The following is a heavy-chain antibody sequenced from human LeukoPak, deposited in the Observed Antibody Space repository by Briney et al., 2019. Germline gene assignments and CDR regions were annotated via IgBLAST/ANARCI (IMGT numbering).Heavy chain of an antibody. V-gene: IGHV3-73*01. Sequence: PGGSLRLSCAASGFTFSSYAMSWVRQAPGKGLEWVGRIRSKANSYATAYAASVKGRFTISRDDSKNTAYLQMNSLKTEDTAVYYCTRLYTFGGVIVPNWGQGTLVTVSS. CDR3: TRLYTFGGVIVPN. J-gene: IGHJ4*02. CDR2: IRSKANSYAT. D-gene: IGHD3-16*02. CDR1: GFTFSSYA.